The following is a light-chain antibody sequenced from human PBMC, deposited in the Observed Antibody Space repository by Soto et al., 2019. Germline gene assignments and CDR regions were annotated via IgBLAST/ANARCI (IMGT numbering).Light chain of an antibody. CDR1: QSVSSY. V-gene: IGKV3-11*01. J-gene: IGKJ4*01. CDR3: QQRSNWPLT. Sequence: ESGFTQSPARLSLSPGERATLSCRASQSVSSYLAWYQQKPGQAPRLLIYDASNRATGIPARFSGSGSGTDFTLPISSLEPEDFAVYYCQQRSNWPLTFGGGTKVDIK. CDR2: DAS.